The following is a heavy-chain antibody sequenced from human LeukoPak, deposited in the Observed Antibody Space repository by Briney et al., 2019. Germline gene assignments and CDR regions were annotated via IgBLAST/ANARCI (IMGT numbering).Heavy chain of an antibody. CDR3: AKLSTGYSSSWYDY. CDR2: ISYDGSNK. CDR1: GFTFSSYG. D-gene: IGHD6-13*01. J-gene: IGHJ4*02. Sequence: PGGSLRLSCAASGFTFSSYGMHWVRQAPGKGLEWVAVISYDGSNKYYADSVKGRFTISRDNSKNTLYLQMNSLRPEDTAVYYCAKLSTGYSSSWYDYWGQGTLVTVSS. V-gene: IGHV3-30*18.